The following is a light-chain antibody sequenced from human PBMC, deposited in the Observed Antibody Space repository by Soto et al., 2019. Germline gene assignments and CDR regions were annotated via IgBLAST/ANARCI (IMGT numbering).Light chain of an antibody. V-gene: IGLV7-43*01. CDR3: LLYYGYPLGL. CDR1: TGEVTGAYF. CDR2: STT. J-gene: IGLJ3*02. Sequence: QAVVTQESSLTVSAGETVTLTCASSTGEVTGAYFAGWFQQKPGQAPRALIYSTTNRHSGTPARFSGSLLGGKAALTLSDVQPEDEAVYYCLLYYGYPLGLFGGGTKLTVL.